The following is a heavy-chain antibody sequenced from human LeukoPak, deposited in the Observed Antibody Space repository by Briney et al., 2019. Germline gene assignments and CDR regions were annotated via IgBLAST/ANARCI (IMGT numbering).Heavy chain of an antibody. D-gene: IGHD4-17*01. CDR3: ARRSSTVTTVAFDI. CDR2: IYYSGST. Sequence: SETLSLTCTVSGGSISSSSYYWGWIRQPPGKGLEWIGSIYYSGSTYYNPSLKSRVTISVDTSKNQFSLKLSSVTAADTAVYYCARRSSTVTTVAFDIWGQGTMVIVSS. CDR1: GGSISSSSYY. V-gene: IGHV4-39*01. J-gene: IGHJ3*02.